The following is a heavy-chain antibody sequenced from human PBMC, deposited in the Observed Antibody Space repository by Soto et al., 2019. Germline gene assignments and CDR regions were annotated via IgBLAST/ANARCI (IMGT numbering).Heavy chain of an antibody. CDR3: VRGGYYYDNNGAFDV. CDR1: GVSISTYY. J-gene: IGHJ3*01. Sequence: SETLSLTCTVSGVSISTYYWSWIRQPPGKGLEWITYIYYTGSTDYNPSLKSRVTTSVDTSRDQFSLKLSSVTAADTAVYYCVRGGYYYDNNGAFDVWGPGTMVTVSS. D-gene: IGHD3-22*01. V-gene: IGHV4-59*01. CDR2: IYYTGST.